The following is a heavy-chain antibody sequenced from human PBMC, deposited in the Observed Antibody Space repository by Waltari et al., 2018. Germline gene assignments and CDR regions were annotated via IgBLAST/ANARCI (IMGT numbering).Heavy chain of an antibody. V-gene: IGHV1-2*06. CDR3: ARIAAAGWSWFDP. Sequence: QVQLVQAGAEVKKPGAFVQVPCNASGYTFTGHYIHLVRQAPGQGLEWMGRINGNSSGTNYAKKFQGRFTMTRDTSISTAYMELSRLRADDTAVYYCARIAAAGWSWFDPWGQGTLVTVSS. CDR1: GYTFTGHY. J-gene: IGHJ5*02. CDR2: INGNSSGT. D-gene: IGHD6-13*01.